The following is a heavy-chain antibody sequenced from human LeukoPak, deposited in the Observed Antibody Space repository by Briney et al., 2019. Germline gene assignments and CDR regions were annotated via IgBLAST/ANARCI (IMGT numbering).Heavy chain of an antibody. Sequence: PGGSLRLSCAASGFTFSSSSMNWVRQAPGKGLEWVSYISSSSSTIKYADSVKGRFTISRDDSKNTLYLQMNSLRAEDTAVYYCAKSGYNRFDYWGQGTLVTVSS. CDR3: AKSGYNRFDY. D-gene: IGHD5-24*01. V-gene: IGHV3-48*01. J-gene: IGHJ4*02. CDR1: GFTFSSSS. CDR2: ISSSSSTI.